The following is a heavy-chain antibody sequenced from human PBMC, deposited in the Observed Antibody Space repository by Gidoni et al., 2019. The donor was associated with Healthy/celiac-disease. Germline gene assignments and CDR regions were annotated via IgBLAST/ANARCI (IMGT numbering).Heavy chain of an antibody. J-gene: IGHJ6*03. CDR1: GFTFSSYA. CDR3: AKDEGTGLLWFGEPYMDV. Sequence: EVQLLESGGGLVQPGGSLRLSCAASGFTFSSYAMSWVRQAPGKGLEWVSAISGSGGSTYYADSVKGRFTISRDNSKNTLYLQMNSLRAEDTAVYYCAKDEGTGLLWFGEPYMDVWGKGTTVTVSS. D-gene: IGHD3-10*01. CDR2: ISGSGGST. V-gene: IGHV3-23*01.